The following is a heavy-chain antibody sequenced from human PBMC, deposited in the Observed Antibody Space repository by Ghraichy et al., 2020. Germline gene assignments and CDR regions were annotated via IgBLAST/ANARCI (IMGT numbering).Heavy chain of an antibody. Sequence: SETLSLTCAISGDSVSSNSATWNWIRQSPSRGLEWLGRTYYRSKWYADYAVSVNSRITINPDTSKNQFSLQLNSVTPEDTAVYYCAKCGGSRGSRFDPWGQGTLVTVSS. V-gene: IGHV6-1*01. CDR3: AKCGGSRGSRFDP. J-gene: IGHJ5*02. D-gene: IGHD3-10*01. CDR2: TYYRSKWYA. CDR1: GDSVSSNSAT.